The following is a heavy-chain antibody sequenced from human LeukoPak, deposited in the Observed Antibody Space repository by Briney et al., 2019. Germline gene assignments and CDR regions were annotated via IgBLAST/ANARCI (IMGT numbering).Heavy chain of an antibody. CDR1: GFTFSSYA. Sequence: GGALRLSCAAPGFTFSSYAMSWVREAPGKGLEWVSAISGSGGSTYYADSVKGRVTISRDNSKNTLYLQSNSRRAEDTAIYYCAKEYVEGSYYFDYWGQGTLVTVSS. CDR3: AKEYVEGSYYFDY. V-gene: IGHV3-23*01. CDR2: ISGSGGST. D-gene: IGHD3-3*01. J-gene: IGHJ4*02.